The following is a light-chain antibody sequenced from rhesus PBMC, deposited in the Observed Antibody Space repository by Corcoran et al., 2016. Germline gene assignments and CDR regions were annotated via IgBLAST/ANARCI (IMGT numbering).Light chain of an antibody. Sequence: QAALTQPRSVSGSPGQSVTISCTGTSSDIGGYNYGPWYQQHPGPAPKLMIYEVSKRPSGLSDRFSGSKSDNTASLTISGLQAEDEADYYCSSYAGSNTFIFGAGTRLTVL. J-gene: IGLJ1*01. V-gene: IGLV2-32*02. CDR3: SSYAGSNTFI. CDR1: SSDIGGYNY. CDR2: EVS.